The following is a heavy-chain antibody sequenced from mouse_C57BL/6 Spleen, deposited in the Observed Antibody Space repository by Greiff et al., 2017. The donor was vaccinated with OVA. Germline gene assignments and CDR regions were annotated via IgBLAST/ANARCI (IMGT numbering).Heavy chain of an antibody. D-gene: IGHD1-1*01. CDR2: IYPGDGDT. V-gene: IGHV1-80*01. CDR3: ARWYGSTFWWFDV. Sequence: VKLMESGAELVKPGASVKISCKASGYAFSSYWMNWVKQRPGKGLEWIGQIYPGDGDTNYNGKFKGKATLTADKSSSTAYMQLSSLTSEDSAVYFCARWYGSTFWWFDVWGTGTTVTVSS. J-gene: IGHJ1*03. CDR1: GYAFSSYW.